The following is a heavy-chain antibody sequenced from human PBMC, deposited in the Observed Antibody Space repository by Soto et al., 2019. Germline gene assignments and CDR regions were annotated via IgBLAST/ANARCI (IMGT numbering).Heavy chain of an antibody. V-gene: IGHV1-46*02. CDR1: GYTFNTYY. CDR2: IHPSGGGT. D-gene: IGHD2-21*02. Sequence: QVQLVQSGAEVRKPGASVKVSCKPSGYTFNTYYLHWLRQAPGQALEWMGVIHPSGGGTTYAQKSLGRVTVTRDTSTTTVFMELSSLRSDDTAVYYCARGGHIAVVTASFANWGQGTLVTVSS. J-gene: IGHJ4*02. CDR3: ARGGHIAVVTASFAN.